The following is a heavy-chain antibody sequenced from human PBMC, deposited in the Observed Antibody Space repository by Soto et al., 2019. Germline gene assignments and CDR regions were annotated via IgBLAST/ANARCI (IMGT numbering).Heavy chain of an antibody. CDR1: GYTLTELS. CDR3: ARLEIRYFDWFGFDP. J-gene: IGHJ5*02. Sequence: ASVKVSCKVSGYTLTELSMHWVRQAPGKGLEWMGGFDPEDGETIYAQKFQGRVTMTEDTSTDTAYMELSSLRSDDTAVYYCARLEIRYFDWFGFDPWGQGTQVTVSS. V-gene: IGHV1-24*01. D-gene: IGHD3-9*01. CDR2: FDPEDGET.